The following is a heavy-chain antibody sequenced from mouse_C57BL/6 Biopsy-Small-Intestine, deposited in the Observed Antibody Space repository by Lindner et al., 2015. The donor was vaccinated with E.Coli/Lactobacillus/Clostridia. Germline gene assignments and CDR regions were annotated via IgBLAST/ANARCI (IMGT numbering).Heavy chain of an antibody. D-gene: IGHD2-5*01. CDR1: GYTFTSYG. Sequence: VQLQESGAELARPGASVKLSCKASGYTFTSYGISWVKQRTGRGLEWIGEIYPRSGNTYYNEKFKGKATLTADKSSSTAYMEFRSLTSEDSAVYFCARGGYSNFDWYFDVWGTGTTVTVSS. CDR3: ARGGYSNFDWYFDV. J-gene: IGHJ1*03. CDR2: IYPRSGNT. V-gene: IGHV1-81*01.